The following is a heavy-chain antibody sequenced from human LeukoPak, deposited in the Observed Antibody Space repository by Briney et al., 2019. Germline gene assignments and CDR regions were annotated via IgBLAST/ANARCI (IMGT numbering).Heavy chain of an antibody. CDR2: ISSSSSYI. CDR3: ARDERGYYSP. CDR1: GFTFSSYS. V-gene: IGHV3-21*01. Sequence: SGGSLRLSCAASGFTFSSYSMNWVRQAPGKGLEWVSSISSSSSYIYYADSVKGRFTISRDNAKNSLYLQMNSLRAEDTAVYYCARDERGYYSPWGQGTLVTVSS. D-gene: IGHD3-22*01. J-gene: IGHJ5*02.